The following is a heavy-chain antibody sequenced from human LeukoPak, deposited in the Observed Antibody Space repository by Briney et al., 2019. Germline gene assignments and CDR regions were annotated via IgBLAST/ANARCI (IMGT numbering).Heavy chain of an antibody. D-gene: IGHD6-19*01. CDR3: ARVPIAVAADPYFDY. J-gene: IGHJ4*02. Sequence: TPSETLSLTCTVSGGSISSGGYYWSWIRQHPGKGLEWIGYIYYSGSTYYNPSLKSRVTISVDTSKNQFSLKLSSVTAADTAVYYCARVPIAVAADPYFDYWGQGTLVTVSS. CDR1: GGSISSGGYY. CDR2: IYYSGST. V-gene: IGHV4-31*03.